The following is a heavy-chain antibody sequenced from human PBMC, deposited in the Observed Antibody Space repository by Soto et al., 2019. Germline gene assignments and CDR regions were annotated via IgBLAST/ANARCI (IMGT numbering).Heavy chain of an antibody. CDR1: GGTFSSYA. J-gene: IGHJ4*02. Sequence: VASVKVSCKASGGTFSSYAISWVRQAPGQGLEWMGGIIPIFGTANYAQKFQGRVTITADESTSTAYMELSSLRSEDTAVYYCARLRVGATAGGYFDYWGQGTLVTVSS. CDR3: ARLRVGATAGGYFDY. CDR2: IIPIFGTA. V-gene: IGHV1-69*13. D-gene: IGHD1-26*01.